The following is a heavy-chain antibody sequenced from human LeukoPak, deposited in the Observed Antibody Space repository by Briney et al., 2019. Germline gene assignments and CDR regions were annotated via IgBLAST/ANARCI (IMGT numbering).Heavy chain of an antibody. CDR2: IIPIFGTA. V-gene: IGHV1-69*05. CDR3: ARDSWGYDSSGYYYPLGYFDY. J-gene: IGHJ4*02. CDR1: GGTFSSYA. Sequence: ASVKVSCKASGGTFSSYAISWVRQAPGQGLEWMGRIIPIFGTANYAQKFQGRVTITTDESTSTAYMELSSLRSEDTAVYYCARDSWGYDSSGYYYPLGYFDYWGQGTLVTVSP. D-gene: IGHD3-22*01.